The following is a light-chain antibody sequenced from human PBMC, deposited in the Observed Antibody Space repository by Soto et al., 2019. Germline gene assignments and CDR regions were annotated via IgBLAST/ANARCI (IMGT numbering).Light chain of an antibody. CDR3: QPYGTSRWT. CDR1: QSVSSYY. CDR2: GAS. J-gene: IGKJ1*01. Sequence: EIVLTQSPGTLSLSPGERATLSCRASQSVSSYYLAWYQQKPGQAPRLLIYGASSRATGIPDRFSGSGSGTDFTLTISRLEPEDFAVYYCQPYGTSRWTFAQGTKVDIK. V-gene: IGKV3-20*01.